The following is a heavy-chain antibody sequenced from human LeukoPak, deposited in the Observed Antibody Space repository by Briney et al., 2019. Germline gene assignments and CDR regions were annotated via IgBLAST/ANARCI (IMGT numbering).Heavy chain of an antibody. CDR3: ARDSGYYDSSGYSIPFDY. J-gene: IGHJ4*02. CDR2: ISGSGDYT. D-gene: IGHD3-22*01. V-gene: IGHV3-21*01. Sequence: GGSLRLSCAASGFTFSSHGMSWVRQAPGKGLEWVSTISGSGDYTYYADSVKGRFTISRDNAKNSLYLQMNSLRAEDTAVYYCARDSGYYDSSGYSIPFDYWGQGTLVTVSS. CDR1: GFTFSSHG.